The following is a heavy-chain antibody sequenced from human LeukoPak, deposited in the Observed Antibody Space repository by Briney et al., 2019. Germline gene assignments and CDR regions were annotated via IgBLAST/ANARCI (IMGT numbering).Heavy chain of an antibody. CDR2: IAYDGSRA. Sequence: GRSLRPSCAASGFTFSSYGMHWVRQTPGKGLEWVAVIAYDGSRAFYADSVKGRFTISRDNSKNTMSVQMDDLRAEDTAVYYCTRYNNDHFDYWGQGTLVTVSS. CDR1: GFTFSSYG. V-gene: IGHV3-33*01. J-gene: IGHJ4*02. CDR3: TRYNNDHFDY. D-gene: IGHD1-14*01.